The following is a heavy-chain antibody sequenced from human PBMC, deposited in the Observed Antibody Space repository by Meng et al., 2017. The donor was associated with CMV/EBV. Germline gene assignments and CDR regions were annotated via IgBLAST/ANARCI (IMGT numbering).Heavy chain of an antibody. D-gene: IGHD2-15*01. CDR2: INHSGST. CDR3: ARPKGGSLLRAPFDY. CDR1: GGSFSGYY. Sequence: QVQVPQWGAGLLKPSETLSLTCAVDGGSFSGYYWSWIRQPPGKGLEWIGEINHSGSTNYNPSLKSRVTISVDTSKNQFSLKLSSVTAADTAVYYCARPKGGSLLRAPFDYWGQGTLVTVSS. V-gene: IGHV4-34*01. J-gene: IGHJ4*02.